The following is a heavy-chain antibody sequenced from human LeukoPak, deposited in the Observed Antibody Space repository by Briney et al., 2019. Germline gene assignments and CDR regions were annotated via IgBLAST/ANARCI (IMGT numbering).Heavy chain of an antibody. CDR2: INPNSGGT. Sequence: RASVKVSCKASGYTFTGYYMHWVRQAPGQGLEWMGWINPNSGGTNYAQKFQGRVTMTRDTSISTAYMELSRLRSDDTAVYYCAREIVVVVAATPYGMDVWGQGTTVTVS. CDR3: AREIVVVVAATPYGMDV. J-gene: IGHJ6*02. D-gene: IGHD2-15*01. V-gene: IGHV1-2*02. CDR1: GYTFTGYY.